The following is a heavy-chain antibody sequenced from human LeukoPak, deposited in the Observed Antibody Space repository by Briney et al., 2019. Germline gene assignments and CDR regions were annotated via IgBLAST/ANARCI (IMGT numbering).Heavy chain of an antibody. CDR1: GFTFSSYS. CDR3: ARGSCSSTSCYTMHY. CDR2: ISSSSSYI. Sequence: GGPLRLSCAASGFTFSSYSMNWVRQAPGKGLEWVSSISSSSSYIYYADSVKGRFTISRDNAKNSLYLQMNSLRAEDTAVYYCARGSCSSTSCYTMHYWGQGTLVTVSS. J-gene: IGHJ4*02. D-gene: IGHD2-2*02. V-gene: IGHV3-21*01.